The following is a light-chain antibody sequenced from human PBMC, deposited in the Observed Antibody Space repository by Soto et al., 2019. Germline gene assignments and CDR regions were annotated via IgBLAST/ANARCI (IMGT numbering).Light chain of an antibody. CDR1: QSISSY. CDR2: DAS. V-gene: IGKV3-20*01. J-gene: IGKJ1*01. Sequence: EVVLTQSPGTLSLSPGERATLSCRASQSISSYLAWYQKKPGQAPRLLIYDASNRATGIPARFSGSGSGTDFTLTISSLEPEDFAVYYCHQYGTSPQTFGQGTKVDIK. CDR3: HQYGTSPQT.